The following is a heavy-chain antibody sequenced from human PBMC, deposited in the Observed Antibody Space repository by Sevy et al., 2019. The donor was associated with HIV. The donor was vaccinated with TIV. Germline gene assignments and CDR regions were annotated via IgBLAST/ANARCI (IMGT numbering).Heavy chain of an antibody. CDR1: GYTFTGYY. CDR2: INHNSGGT. CDR3: ARMGDYYDSSGYYPLKF. D-gene: IGHD3-22*01. J-gene: IGHJ4*02. Sequence: ASVKVSCKASGYTFTGYYIHWVRQAPGQGLEWMGWINHNSGGTYFAKKFQDSVTMTTDTSVNTAYMGLRSLRFDDTAVCYCARMGDYYDSSGYYPLKFWGQGTLVTVSS. V-gene: IGHV1-2*02.